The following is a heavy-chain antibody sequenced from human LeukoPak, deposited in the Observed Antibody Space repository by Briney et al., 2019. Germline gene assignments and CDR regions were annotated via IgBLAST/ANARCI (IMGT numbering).Heavy chain of an antibody. J-gene: IGHJ6*02. CDR1: GGTFSCYA. CDR2: IIPILGIA. CDR3: AREEVGSSWYNYYYGMDV. V-gene: IGHV1-69*04. Sequence: SVKVSCKASGGTFSCYAISWVRQAPGQGLEWMGRIIPILGIANYAQKFQGRVTITADKSTSTAYMELSSLRSEDTAVYYCAREEVGSSWYNYYYGMDVWGQGTTVTVSS. D-gene: IGHD6-13*01.